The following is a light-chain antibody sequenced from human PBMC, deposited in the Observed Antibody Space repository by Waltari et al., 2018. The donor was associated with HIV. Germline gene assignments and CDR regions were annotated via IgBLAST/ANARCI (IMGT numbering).Light chain of an antibody. CDR3: QQYNSYPLT. Sequence: DIQMTQSPSTLSASVGDRVTITCRASQSISSWLAWYQQRPGKAPKLLIYKASSLESGVPARFSGSGSGTEFTLTISSLQPDDFATYYCQQYNSYPLTFGGGTKVEIK. CDR1: QSISSW. CDR2: KAS. V-gene: IGKV1-5*03. J-gene: IGKJ4*01.